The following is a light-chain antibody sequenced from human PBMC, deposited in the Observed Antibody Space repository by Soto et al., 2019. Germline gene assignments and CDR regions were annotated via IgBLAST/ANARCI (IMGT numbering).Light chain of an antibody. Sequence: IQLTQSPSSLSASVGDRVTITCRASQGIIYYLAWYQQKPGTAPKLLIYAASTLQSGVPSRFSGSGSGTDFTLTISSLQPEDFATYYCQQLNSYPVTFGQGTRLEIK. V-gene: IGKV1-9*01. CDR2: AAS. CDR3: QQLNSYPVT. J-gene: IGKJ5*01. CDR1: QGIIYY.